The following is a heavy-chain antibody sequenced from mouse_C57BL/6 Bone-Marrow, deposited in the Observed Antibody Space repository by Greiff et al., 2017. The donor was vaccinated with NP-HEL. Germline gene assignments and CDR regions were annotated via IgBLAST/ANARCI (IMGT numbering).Heavy chain of an antibody. CDR1: GYTFPDYE. V-gene: IGHV1-15*01. J-gene: IGHJ3*01. Sequence: QVQLQQSGAELVRPGASVTLSCKASGYTFPDYEMHWVKQTPVHGLEWIGAIDPETGGTAYNQKFKGKAILTADKSSSTAYIELRSLTSEDSAVYYCTRRTMVTSWFAYWGQGTLVTVSA. D-gene: IGHD2-1*01. CDR3: TRRTMVTSWFAY. CDR2: IDPETGGT.